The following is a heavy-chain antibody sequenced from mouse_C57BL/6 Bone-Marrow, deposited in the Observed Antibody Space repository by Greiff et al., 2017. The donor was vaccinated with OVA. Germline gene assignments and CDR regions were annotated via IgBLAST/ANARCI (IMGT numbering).Heavy chain of an antibody. V-gene: IGHV1-52*01. CDR1: GYTFTSYW. J-gene: IGHJ1*03. D-gene: IGHD4-1*01. Sequence: QVHVKQPGAELVRPGSSVKLSCKASGYTFTSYWMHWVKQRPIQGLEWIGNIDPSDSETHYNQKFKDKATLTVDKSSSTAYMQLSSLTSEDSAVYYCARLGHWYFDVWGTGTTVTVSS. CDR2: IDPSDSET. CDR3: ARLGHWYFDV.